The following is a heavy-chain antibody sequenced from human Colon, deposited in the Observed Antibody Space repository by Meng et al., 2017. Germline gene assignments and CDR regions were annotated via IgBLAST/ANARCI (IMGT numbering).Heavy chain of an antibody. J-gene: IGHJ4*02. V-gene: IGHV4-4*07. CDR1: GGSISSYY. CDR2: IYTSGNT. Sequence: QGRPKGSGPGLRKPSESLPLMCTVSGGSISSYYWSWIRQPSGKGLEWIARIYTSGNTNYNPSLESRVTMSEDTSKNQFSLKMSSVTAADTAVYYCARYGDYYFDFWGQGTLVTVSS. D-gene: IGHD4-17*01. CDR3: ARYGDYYFDF.